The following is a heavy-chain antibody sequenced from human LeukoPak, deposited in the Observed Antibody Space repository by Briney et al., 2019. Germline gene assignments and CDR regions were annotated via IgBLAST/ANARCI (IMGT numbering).Heavy chain of an antibody. Sequence: ASVKVSCKASGYTFTSYAMHWVRQAPGQRLEWMGWINAGNGNTKYSQKFQGKVTITRDTSASTAYMELSSLRSEDTAVYYCATTYYYDSSGYLAFDIWGQGTMVTVSS. D-gene: IGHD3-22*01. CDR2: INAGNGNT. J-gene: IGHJ3*02. V-gene: IGHV1-3*01. CDR1: GYTFTSYA. CDR3: ATTYYYDSSGYLAFDI.